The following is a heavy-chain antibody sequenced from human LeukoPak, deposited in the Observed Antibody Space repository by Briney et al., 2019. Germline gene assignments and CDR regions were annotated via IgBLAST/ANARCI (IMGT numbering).Heavy chain of an antibody. Sequence: GRSLRLSCAASGFTFSSFAMHWVRQAPGKGLEWMAVISFGGSVKYYADSVKGRITISRDNSKNTVYLQMNSLSAEDTAVYYCARGEQQLEYFHHWGQGTLVTVSS. J-gene: IGHJ1*01. CDR3: ARGEQQLEYFHH. CDR2: ISFGGSVK. V-gene: IGHV3-30-3*01. D-gene: IGHD6-13*01. CDR1: GFTFSSFA.